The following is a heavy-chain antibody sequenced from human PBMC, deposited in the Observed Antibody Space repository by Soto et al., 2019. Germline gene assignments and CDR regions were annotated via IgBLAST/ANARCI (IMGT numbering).Heavy chain of an antibody. D-gene: IGHD3-3*01. V-gene: IGHV1-18*01. CDR1: GYTFTSYG. Sequence: ASVKVSCKASGYTFTSYGISWVRQAPGQGLEWMGWISAYNGNTNYAQKLQGRVTMTTDTSTSTAYMELRSLRSDDTAVYYCASLRDYDFWSGYYSYWGQGTLVTVSS. CDR2: ISAYNGNT. CDR3: ASLRDYDFWSGYYSY. J-gene: IGHJ4*02.